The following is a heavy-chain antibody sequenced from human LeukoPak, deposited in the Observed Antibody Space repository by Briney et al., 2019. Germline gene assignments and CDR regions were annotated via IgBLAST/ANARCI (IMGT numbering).Heavy chain of an antibody. CDR2: IYAGGRV. CDR3: YVSGWTEDIDN. V-gene: IGHV3-66*01. D-gene: IGHD6-19*01. CDR1: GFTFRRSY. Sequence: GGSLRLSCATSGFTFRRSYMTWVRQAPGKGLEWVSLIYAGGRVFYGDSVKGRFTISRDNSKNTLYLQMYSLRGEDTAVYYCYVSGWTEDIDNWGQGTLVTVSS. J-gene: IGHJ4*02.